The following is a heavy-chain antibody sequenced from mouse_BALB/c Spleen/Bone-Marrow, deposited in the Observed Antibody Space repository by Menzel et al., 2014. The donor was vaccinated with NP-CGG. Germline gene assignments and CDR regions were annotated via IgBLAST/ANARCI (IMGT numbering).Heavy chain of an antibody. Sequence: QVHVKQSGPELVEPGASVKMSCKASGYTFTSYYIHWVKQRPGQGLEWIGWIYPGDGSTKYNEKFKGKTTLTADKSSSTVYMLLSSLTSEDSAIYFCARDDYGYWGQGTLVTVSA. V-gene: IGHV1S56*01. J-gene: IGHJ3*01. D-gene: IGHD2-4*01. CDR2: IYPGDGST. CDR1: GYTFTSYY. CDR3: ARDDYGY.